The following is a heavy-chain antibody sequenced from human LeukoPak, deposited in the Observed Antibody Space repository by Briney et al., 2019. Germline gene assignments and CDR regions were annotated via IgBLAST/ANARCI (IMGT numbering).Heavy chain of an antibody. V-gene: IGHV1-8*03. J-gene: IGHJ4*02. D-gene: IGHD6-19*01. CDR2: MNPNSGNT. Sequence: ASVKVSCKASGYTFTSYDINWVRQATGRGLEWMGWMNPNSGNTGYAQKFQGRVTITRNTSISTAYMELSSLRSEDTAVYYCARGRAVAGRSPLDLGYWGQGTLVTVSS. CDR3: ARGRAVAGRSPLDLGY. CDR1: GYTFTSYD.